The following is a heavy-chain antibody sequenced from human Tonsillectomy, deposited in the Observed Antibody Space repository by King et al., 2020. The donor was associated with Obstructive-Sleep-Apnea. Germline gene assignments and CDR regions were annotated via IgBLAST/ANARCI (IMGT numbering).Heavy chain of an antibody. CDR3: VRTLREPPSNWFDP. J-gene: IGHJ5*02. CDR1: GFSLTTNGMC. V-gene: IGHV2-70*11. Sequence: VTLKESGPALVRPTQTLTLTCTFSGFSLTTNGMCVSWIRQPPGKALEWLARIYWDVVKYYSPSLKTRLTISNDTSKNQVVLTMTNMDPVDTATYYCVRTLREPPSNWFDPWGQGTLVTVSA. D-gene: IGHD1-14*01. CDR2: IYWDVVK.